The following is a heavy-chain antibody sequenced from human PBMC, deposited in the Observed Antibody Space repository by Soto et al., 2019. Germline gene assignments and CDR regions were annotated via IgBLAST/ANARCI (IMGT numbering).Heavy chain of an antibody. CDR3: ASSYDFWSGPTPGGMDV. Sequence: PSETLSLTCAVSGGSISSGGYSWSWIRQPPGKGLERIGYIYHSGSTFYNPSLKSRVTISVDRSKTQFSLKLSSVTAADTAVYYCASSYDFWSGPTPGGMDVWGQGTTVTVSS. D-gene: IGHD3-3*01. CDR2: IYHSGST. J-gene: IGHJ6*02. CDR1: GGSISSGGYS. V-gene: IGHV4-30-2*01.